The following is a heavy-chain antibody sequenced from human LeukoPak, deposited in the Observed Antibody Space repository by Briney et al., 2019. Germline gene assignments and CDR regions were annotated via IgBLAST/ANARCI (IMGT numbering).Heavy chain of an antibody. D-gene: IGHD6-19*01. V-gene: IGHV3-30*02. J-gene: IGHJ4*02. Sequence: GGSLRLSCRGSGFTFGDYAMSWVRQAPGKGLEWVAYIQYDGSNEQYADSVKGRFSISRDSSKNILYLQMNSLRAEDTAVYYCAKDPQLYSSGWYFDYWGQGTLVTVSS. CDR1: GFTFGDYA. CDR2: IQYDGSNE. CDR3: AKDPQLYSSGWYFDY.